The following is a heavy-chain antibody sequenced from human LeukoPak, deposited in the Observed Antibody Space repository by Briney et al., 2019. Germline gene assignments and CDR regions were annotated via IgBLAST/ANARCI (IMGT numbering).Heavy chain of an antibody. V-gene: IGHV4-34*01. Sequence: SETLSLTCAVYSGSFSGYYWSWIRQPPGKGLEWIGEINHSGSTNYNPSLKSRVTISVDTSKNQFSLKLSSVTAADTAVYYCARDVGYCSSTSCYDLWGQGTMVTVSS. J-gene: IGHJ3*01. CDR1: SGSFSGYY. D-gene: IGHD2-2*01. CDR2: INHSGST. CDR3: ARDVGYCSSTSCYDL.